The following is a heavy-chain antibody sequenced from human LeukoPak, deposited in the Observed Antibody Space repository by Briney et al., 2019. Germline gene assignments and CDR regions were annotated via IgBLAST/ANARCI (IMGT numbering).Heavy chain of an antibody. CDR3: ARDAGIPAVTVLDY. J-gene: IGHJ4*02. CDR2: ISYSSGSI. CDR1: GFTFDDYA. V-gene: IGHV3-9*01. D-gene: IGHD6-13*01. Sequence: GGSLRLSCAASGFTFDDYAMHWVRQAPGKGLEWVSGISYSSGSIGYVDSVKGRFTISRDNAKSSLYLQMNSLRAEDTAVYYCARDAGIPAVTVLDYWGQGTLVTVSS.